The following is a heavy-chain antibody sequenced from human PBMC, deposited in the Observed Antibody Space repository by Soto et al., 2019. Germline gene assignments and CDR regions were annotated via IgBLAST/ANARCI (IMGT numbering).Heavy chain of an antibody. CDR1: GGSINSAGHS. Sequence: SETLSLTCTVSGGSINSAGHSWGWVRQSPGKGLEWIGYSYHSGSSYYNPSLQSRVTISVDRSKNQFSLQLSSVTPADAAVYYCARGGENYGGNAIFDYWGQGTLVTVSS. J-gene: IGHJ4*02. V-gene: IGHV4-30-2*06. D-gene: IGHD4-17*01. CDR3: ARGGENYGGNAIFDY. CDR2: SYHSGSS.